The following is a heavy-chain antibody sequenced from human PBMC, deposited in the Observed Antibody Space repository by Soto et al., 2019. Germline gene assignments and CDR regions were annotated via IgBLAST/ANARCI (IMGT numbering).Heavy chain of an antibody. CDR3: ASHPREYNWLDP. J-gene: IGHJ5*02. V-gene: IGHV4-59*01. Sequence: SETLSLTYTVSGGSISSYYWSWIRQPPGKGLEWIGYIYYSGSTNYNPSLKSRVTISVDTSKNQFSLKLSSVTAADTAVYYCASHPREYNWLDPWGQGTLVTVS. CDR1: GGSISSYY. CDR2: IYYSGST.